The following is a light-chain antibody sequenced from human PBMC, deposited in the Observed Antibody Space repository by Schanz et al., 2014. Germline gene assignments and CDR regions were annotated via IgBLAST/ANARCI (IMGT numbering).Light chain of an antibody. J-gene: IGLJ2*01. V-gene: IGLV2-11*01. CDR2: DVS. CDR1: SSDVGGYNY. Sequence: QSALTQPRSVSGSPGQAVAISCTGTSSDVGGYNYVSWYQQHPGKAPKLMIYDVSKRPSGVPDRFSGSKSGNTASLTVSGLQAEDEADYYCGSYADGSTLIFGGGTKLTVL. CDR3: GSYADGSTLI.